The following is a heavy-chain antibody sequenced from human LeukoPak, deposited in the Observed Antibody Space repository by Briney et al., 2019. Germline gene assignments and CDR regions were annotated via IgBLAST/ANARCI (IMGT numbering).Heavy chain of an antibody. CDR2: TYYRSKWYN. CDR1: GDSVSSNSAA. D-gene: IGHD3-22*01. Sequence: SQTLSLTCAISGDSVSSNSAAWNWIRQSPSRGLEWLGRTYYRSKWYNDYAVSVKSRITINPDTSKNQFSLQLNSVTPEDTAVYYCARGSYDSSGSDYYYYGMDVWGQGTTVTVSS. CDR3: ARGSYDSSGSDYYYYGMDV. J-gene: IGHJ6*02. V-gene: IGHV6-1*01.